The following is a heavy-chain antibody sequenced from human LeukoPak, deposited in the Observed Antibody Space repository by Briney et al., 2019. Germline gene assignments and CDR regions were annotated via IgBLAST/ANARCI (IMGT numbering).Heavy chain of an antibody. CDR3: ARDGAFDI. J-gene: IGHJ3*02. CDR2: INPNSGDT. CDR1: GGTFSSYA. V-gene: IGHV1-2*02. Sequence: ASVKVSCKASGGTFSSYAISWVRQAPGQGLEWMGWINPNSGDTHYSQKFQGRVTMTRDMSINTAYMELSRLRSDDTAMYYCARDGAFDIWGQGTMVTVSS.